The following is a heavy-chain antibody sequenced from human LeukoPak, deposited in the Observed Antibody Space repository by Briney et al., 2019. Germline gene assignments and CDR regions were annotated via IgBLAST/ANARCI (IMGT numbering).Heavy chain of an antibody. CDR1: GYTFTFYD. J-gene: IGHJ4*02. D-gene: IGHD3-10*01. CDR2: MNPNSGDT. V-gene: IGHV1-8*03. Sequence: GASVKVSCTASGYTFTFYDINWVRQATGQGLEWMGWMNPNSGDTGYAQKFQGRVTITRNTSISTAYMELSSLRSEDTAVYYCATVAYYYGSGPRGEFDYWGQGTLVTVPS. CDR3: ATVAYYYGSGPRGEFDY.